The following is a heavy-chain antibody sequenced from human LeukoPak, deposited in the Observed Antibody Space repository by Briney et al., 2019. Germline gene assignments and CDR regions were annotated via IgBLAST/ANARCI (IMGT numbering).Heavy chain of an antibody. CDR1: GFTFSSHA. CDR3: ANEVRPNDY. Sequence: PGGSLRLSCSVSGFTFSSHAMTWVRQAPGRGLEWVSSIDLSDKTYYADSVKGRFTIYRDNSRNTLFLQMDSLRAEDSAIYYCANEVRPNDYWGQGTLVTVSS. J-gene: IGHJ4*02. D-gene: IGHD2-2*01. V-gene: IGHV3-23*01. CDR2: IDLSDKT.